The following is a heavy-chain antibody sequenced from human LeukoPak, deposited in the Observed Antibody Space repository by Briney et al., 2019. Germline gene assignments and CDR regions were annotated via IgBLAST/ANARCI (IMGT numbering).Heavy chain of an antibody. V-gene: IGHV4-34*01. D-gene: IGHD3-10*01. J-gene: IGHJ4*02. CDR3: ARGPPDYYGSGSSHFDY. CDR1: GGSFSGYY. CDR2: INHSGST. Sequence: PSETLSLTCAVYGGSFSGYYWSWIRQPPGKGLEWVGEINHSGSTNYNPSLKSRVTISVDASKNRFSLKLSSVTAADTAVYYCARGPPDYYGSGSSHFDYWGQGTLVTVSS.